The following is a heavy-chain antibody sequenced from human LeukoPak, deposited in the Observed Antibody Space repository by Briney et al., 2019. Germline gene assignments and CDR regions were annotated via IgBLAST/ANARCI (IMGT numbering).Heavy chain of an antibody. J-gene: IGHJ4*02. CDR2: IYTSGNT. CDR1: GASISSGSYY. D-gene: IGHD4-23*01. CDR3: AKVGLYGGKLDY. V-gene: IGHV4-61*02. Sequence: PSETLSLTCTVSGASISSGSYYWSWIRQPAGKGLEWIGRIYTSGNTNYNPSLQSRVTISLDTSKNQFSLNLNSLTAADTAVYYCAKVGLYGGKLDYWGQGTLVTVSS.